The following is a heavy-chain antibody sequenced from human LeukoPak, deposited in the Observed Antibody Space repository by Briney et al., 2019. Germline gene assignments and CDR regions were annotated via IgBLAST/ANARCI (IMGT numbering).Heavy chain of an antibody. CDR2: IYYSGST. V-gene: IGHV4-39*07. J-gene: IGHJ4*02. CDR3: ARGEWGYSYVPFDY. CDR1: GGSISSSSYY. D-gene: IGHD5-18*01. Sequence: PSETLSLTCTVSGGSISSSSYYWGWIRQPPGKGLEWIGSIYYSGSTYYNPSLKSRVTISVDTSKNQFSLKLSSVTAADTAVYYCARGEWGYSYVPFDYWGQGTLVTVSS.